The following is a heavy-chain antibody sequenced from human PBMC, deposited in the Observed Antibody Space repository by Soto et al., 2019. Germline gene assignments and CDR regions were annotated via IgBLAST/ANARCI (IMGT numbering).Heavy chain of an antibody. CDR1: GYTFTSYG. Sequence: QVQLVQSGAEAKKPGASVKVSCKASGYTFTSYGTSWVRQAPGQGLEWMGWIRAYNGNTNYEQKLQGTVTMTTDTPTRPAYMQLRSLRSDDKAVYDCARDAPPADYWGQGTLVTVSS. CDR2: IRAYNGNT. CDR3: ARDAPPADY. J-gene: IGHJ4*02. V-gene: IGHV1-18*01.